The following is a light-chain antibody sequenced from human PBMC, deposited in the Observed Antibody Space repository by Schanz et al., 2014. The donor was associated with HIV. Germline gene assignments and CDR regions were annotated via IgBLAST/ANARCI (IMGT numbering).Light chain of an antibody. CDR3: QQYGVSPPWT. CDR2: GAS. V-gene: IGKV3-20*01. J-gene: IGKJ1*01. Sequence: EVVLTQSPGTLSLSPGERATLSCRASQSVRSSYLAWYQQRPGQPPRLLLYGASSRATGIPDRFSGSGSGTDFTLSISGLEPEDFAVYYCQQYGVSPPWTFGQGTKVEFK. CDR1: QSVRSSY.